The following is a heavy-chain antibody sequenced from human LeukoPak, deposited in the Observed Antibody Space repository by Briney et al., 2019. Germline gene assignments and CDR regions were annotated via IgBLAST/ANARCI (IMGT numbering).Heavy chain of an antibody. CDR1: GGSISSYY. V-gene: IGHV4-59*01. D-gene: IGHD6-19*01. J-gene: IGHJ6*02. Sequence: SETLSLTCTVSGGSISSYYWSWIRQPPGKGLEWIGYIYYSGSTNYNPSLKSRVTISVDTSKNQFSLKLSSVTAADTAAYYCARIPNNIAVASYYYYGMDVWGQGTTVTVSS. CDR3: ARIPNNIAVASYYYYGMDV. CDR2: IYYSGST.